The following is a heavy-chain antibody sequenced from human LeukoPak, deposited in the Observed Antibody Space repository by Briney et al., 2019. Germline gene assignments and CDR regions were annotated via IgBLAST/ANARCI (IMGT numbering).Heavy chain of an antibody. CDR3: ARGGFNYDSYHFDY. CDR1: GFTFSSYE. Sequence: GGSLRLSCAASGFTFSSYEMNWVRHAPGKGLEWVSYTSGSGSTIYYADSVKGRFTISRDNAKNSLYLQMNSLRAEDTAVYYCARGGFNYDSYHFDYWGQGTLVTVSS. CDR2: TSGSGSTI. D-gene: IGHD5-18*01. J-gene: IGHJ4*02. V-gene: IGHV3-48*03.